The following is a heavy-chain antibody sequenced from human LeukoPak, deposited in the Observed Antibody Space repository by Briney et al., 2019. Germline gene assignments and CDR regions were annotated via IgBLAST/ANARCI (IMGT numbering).Heavy chain of an antibody. J-gene: IGHJ4*02. D-gene: IGHD5-12*01. CDR2: ISGSGIGNNT. V-gene: IGHV3-23*01. CDR3: ARDSGWLRYHD. Sequence: PGGSLRLSCVGSGFTFSTHGMNWVRQAPGKGLEWVSGISGSGIGNNTHYADSVKGRFTISRDNSKNMVYLQMDSLRAEDTALYYCARDSGWLRYHDWGQGALVTVSS. CDR1: GFTFSTHG.